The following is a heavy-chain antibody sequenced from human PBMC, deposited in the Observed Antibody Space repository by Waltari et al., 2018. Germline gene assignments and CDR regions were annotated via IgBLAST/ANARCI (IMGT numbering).Heavy chain of an antibody. V-gene: IGHV3-53*01. CDR1: VFPVSSNF. J-gene: IGHJ4*02. Sequence: EVQLVESGGGLIQLGGSLGLSCAASVFPVSSNFMSVVRQAPGKGLEWVSVIYSGGSTYYADSVKGRFTISRDNANKSLFLQMNSLRVEDTAVYYCVREEYDPRDYWGQGTLVTVSS. CDR3: VREEYDPRDY. D-gene: IGHD3-3*01. CDR2: IYSGGST.